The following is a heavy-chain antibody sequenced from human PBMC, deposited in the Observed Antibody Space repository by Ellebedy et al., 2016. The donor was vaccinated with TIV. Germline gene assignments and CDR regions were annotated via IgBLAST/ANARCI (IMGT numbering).Heavy chain of an antibody. CDR2: IIHILGIA. CDR3: ARDSPTEGMDV. D-gene: IGHD2-21*02. V-gene: IGHV1-69*04. J-gene: IGHJ6*02. Sequence: AASVKVSCKASGGTFSSYAISWVRQAPGQGLEWMGRIIHILGIANYAQKFQGRVTITADKSTSTAYMELSSLRSEDTAVYYCARDSPTEGMDVWGQGTTVTVSS. CDR1: GGTFSSYA.